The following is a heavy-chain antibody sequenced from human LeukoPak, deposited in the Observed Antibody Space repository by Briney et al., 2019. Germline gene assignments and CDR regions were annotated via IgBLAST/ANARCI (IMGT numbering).Heavy chain of an antibody. CDR3: ASLGGIDDFWSGVKYYYYMDV. Sequence: SETLSLTCTVSGGSISSYYWSWIRQPPGKGLEWIGYIYYSGSTNYNPSLKSRVTISVDTSKNQFSLKLSSVTAADTAVYYCASLGGIDDFWSGVKYYYYMDVWGKGTTVTVSS. CDR1: GGSISSYY. J-gene: IGHJ6*03. D-gene: IGHD3-3*01. CDR2: IYYSGST. V-gene: IGHV4-59*01.